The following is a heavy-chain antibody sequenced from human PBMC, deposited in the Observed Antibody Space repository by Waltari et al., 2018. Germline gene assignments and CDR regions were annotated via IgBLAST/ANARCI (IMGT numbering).Heavy chain of an antibody. V-gene: IGHV3-48*03. Sequence: EVHLVESGGGLVQPGGSLRLSCVVSGYSFSSFEMTWVRQAPGKGVEWLASIDFRGGTTYYADVVKGRFIIARDNAKNSLFLRMNSLRAEDTAVYYCASLVVYFRYNYNVDVWGQGTTVTVSS. CDR3: ASLVVYFRYNYNVDV. J-gene: IGHJ6*02. CDR2: IDFRGGTT. CDR1: GYSFSSFE. D-gene: IGHD2-8*02.